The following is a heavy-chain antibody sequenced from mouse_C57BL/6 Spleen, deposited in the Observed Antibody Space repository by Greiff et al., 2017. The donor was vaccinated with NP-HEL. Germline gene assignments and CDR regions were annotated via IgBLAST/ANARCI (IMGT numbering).Heavy chain of an antibody. CDR3: ASYSYDESPYWYFDV. CDR1: GFTFTDYY. J-gene: IGHJ1*03. CDR2: IRNKANGYTT. D-gene: IGHD2-12*01. V-gene: IGHV7-3*01. Sequence: EVKLQESGGGLVQPGGSLSLSCAASGFTFTDYYMSWVRQPPGKALEWLGFIRNKANGYTTEYSAFVKGRFTISRDNSQSILYLQMNALRAEDSATYYCASYSYDESPYWYFDVWGTGTTVTVSS.